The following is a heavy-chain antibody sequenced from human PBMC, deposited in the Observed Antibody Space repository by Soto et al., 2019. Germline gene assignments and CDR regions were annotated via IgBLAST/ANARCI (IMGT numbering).Heavy chain of an antibody. Sequence: SETLDLTCTVPQGSVSRGANYCGWFRQAPEKGLEWMGNIYYSGSTNYNPSLKSRLTMSVDTSKNQFSLNLTSVTAADMAVYYCSKSSAAHKDLLSFRRRGFPDL. CDR2: IYYSGST. V-gene: IGHV4-61*08. J-gene: IGHJ2*01. CDR1: QGSVSRGANY. CDR3: SKSSAAHKDLLSFRRRGFPDL. D-gene: IGHD1-26*01.